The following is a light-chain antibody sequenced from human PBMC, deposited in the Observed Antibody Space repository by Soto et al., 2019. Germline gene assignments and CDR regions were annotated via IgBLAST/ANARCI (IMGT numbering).Light chain of an antibody. CDR3: SSYAGSPVV. Sequence: QSALTQPPSASGSPGQSVTISCTGTSGDVGGYNYVSWYQQHPGKAPKLVIYDVSERPSGVPDRFSGSKSGNTASLTVSGLQAEDEAIYYCSSYAGSPVVFGGGTQLTVL. V-gene: IGLV2-8*01. CDR1: SGDVGGYNY. CDR2: DVS. J-gene: IGLJ2*01.